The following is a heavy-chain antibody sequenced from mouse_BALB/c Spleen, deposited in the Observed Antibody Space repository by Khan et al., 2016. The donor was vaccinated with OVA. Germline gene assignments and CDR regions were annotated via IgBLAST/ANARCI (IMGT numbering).Heavy chain of an antibody. V-gene: IGHV2-2*02. CDR3: ASNYDYDEVLAY. Sequence: QVQLKESGPGLVQPSQSLSITCTVSGFSLTTYGVHWVRQSPGKGLEWLGVIWSGGSTDYNAAFISRLSISKDSSKSQVFFKMNSLQVNDTAISCGASNYDYDEVLAYWGQGTWVTVSA. J-gene: IGHJ3*01. CDR2: IWSGGST. CDR1: GFSLTTYG. D-gene: IGHD2-4*01.